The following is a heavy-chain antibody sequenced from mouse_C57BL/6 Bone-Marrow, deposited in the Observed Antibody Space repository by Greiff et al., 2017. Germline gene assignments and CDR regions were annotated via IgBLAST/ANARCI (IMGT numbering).Heavy chain of an antibody. CDR2: IDPSDSYT. CDR3: ARDYGNAPCFAY. CDR1: GYTFTSYW. Sequence: QVQLQQPGAELVMPGASVKLSCKASGYTFTSYWMHWVKQRPGQGLEWIGEIDPSDSYTNYNQKFKGKSTLTIDKSSSTAYMQLSSLTSEDSAVYYCARDYGNAPCFAYWGQGTLVTVSA. J-gene: IGHJ3*01. D-gene: IGHD2-1*01. V-gene: IGHV1-69*01.